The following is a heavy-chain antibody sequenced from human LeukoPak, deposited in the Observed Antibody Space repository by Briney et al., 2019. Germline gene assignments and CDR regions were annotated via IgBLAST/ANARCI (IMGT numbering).Heavy chain of an antibody. V-gene: IGHV4-59*12. CDR3: ARGEPRITMVRGVIITPDWFDP. D-gene: IGHD3-10*01. CDR2: IYYTGST. CDR1: GGSISSYY. J-gene: IGHJ5*02. Sequence: ASETLSLTCTVSGGSISSYYWSWIRQPPGKGLEWIGYIYYTGSTDYNPSLKSRVTISVDTSENQFSLKLSSVTAADTAVYYCARGEPRITMVRGVIITPDWFDPWGQGTLVTVSS.